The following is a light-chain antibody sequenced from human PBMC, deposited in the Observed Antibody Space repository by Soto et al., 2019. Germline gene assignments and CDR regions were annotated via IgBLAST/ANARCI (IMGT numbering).Light chain of an antibody. CDR3: QQFRTSFQT. CDR2: GVS. V-gene: IGKV3-20*01. J-gene: IGKJ1*01. CDR1: QSVSSNY. Sequence: EIVLTQSPGTLSLSPGERATLSCRASQSVSSNYLAWYQQKPGQAPRLLIYGVSSRATGIPDRISGSGSGTDFTLIISRREREDFAVYYCQQFRTSFQTFGQGTKVEIK.